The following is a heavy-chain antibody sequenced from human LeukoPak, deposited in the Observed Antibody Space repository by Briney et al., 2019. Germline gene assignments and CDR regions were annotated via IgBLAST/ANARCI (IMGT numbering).Heavy chain of an antibody. CDR1: GFTFSSHG. CDR2: INYDGSNE. D-gene: IGHD6-19*01. J-gene: IGHJ4*02. V-gene: IGHV3-33*01. CDR3: ARDRRGSGWYYFDS. Sequence: GGSLRLSCAASGFTFSSHGMHWVRQAPGKGLEWVAVINYDGSNEDYGDSVKGRFTISRDKSKNTLHLQMNSLRAEDTAVYYCARDRRGSGWYYFDSWGQGTLVTVSS.